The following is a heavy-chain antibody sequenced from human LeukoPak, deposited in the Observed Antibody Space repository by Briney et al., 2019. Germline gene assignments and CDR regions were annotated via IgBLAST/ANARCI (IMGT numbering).Heavy chain of an antibody. Sequence: GGSLRLSCAASGFTFSSYAMSWVRQAPGKGLEWVSAISGSGGSTCYADSVKGRFTISRDNSKNTLYLQMNSLRAEDTAVYYCAKVGGYSGYSSYFDYWGQGTLVTVSS. CDR1: GFTFSSYA. CDR2: ISGSGGST. D-gene: IGHD5-12*01. J-gene: IGHJ4*02. V-gene: IGHV3-23*01. CDR3: AKVGGYSGYSSYFDY.